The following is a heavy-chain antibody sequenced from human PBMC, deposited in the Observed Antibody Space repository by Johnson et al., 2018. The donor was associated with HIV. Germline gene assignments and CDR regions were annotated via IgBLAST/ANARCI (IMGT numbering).Heavy chain of an antibody. J-gene: IGHJ3*02. CDR2: ISFDESNY. Sequence: QMLLVESGGGVVQPGRSLRLSCAASGFTFSSYGIHWVRQAPGKGLEWVAVISFDESNYYYADSVKGRFTISRDNSKNTLDLQMNSLRAEDTAVYYCAREATYSSSWYHDVFDIWGQGTMVTVS. V-gene: IGHV3-30*03. D-gene: IGHD6-13*01. CDR1: GFTFSSYG. CDR3: AREATYSSSWYHDVFDI.